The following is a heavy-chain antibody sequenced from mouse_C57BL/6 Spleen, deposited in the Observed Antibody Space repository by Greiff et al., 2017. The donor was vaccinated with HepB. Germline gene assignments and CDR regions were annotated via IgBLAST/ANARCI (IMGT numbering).Heavy chain of an antibody. J-gene: IGHJ2*01. D-gene: IGHD1-1*01. Sequence: VQLQQSGAELVKPGASVKLSCKASGYTFTSYWMQWVKQRPGQGLEWIGEIDPSDSYTNYNQKFKGKATLTVDTSSSTAYMQLRSLTSEDSAVYYSARRYGSRGVDYWGQGTTLTVSS. CDR3: ARRYGSRGVDY. CDR1: GYTFTSYW. CDR2: IDPSDSYT. V-gene: IGHV1-50*01.